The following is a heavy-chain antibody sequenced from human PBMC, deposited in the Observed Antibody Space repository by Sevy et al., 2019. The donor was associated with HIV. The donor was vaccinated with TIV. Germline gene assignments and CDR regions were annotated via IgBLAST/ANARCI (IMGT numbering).Heavy chain of an antibody. CDR1: GYTFTSYY. J-gene: IGHJ4*02. Sequence: ASVKVSCKASGYTFTSYYIHWVRQAPGQGLESMAIINPSGGGTSYAQKFQGRVAMTSDTSTSTVYMDLSSLRSEDTAVFYCARVASCGGDCYYFDYWGQGTLVTVSS. D-gene: IGHD2-21*02. CDR3: ARVASCGGDCYYFDY. V-gene: IGHV1-46*01. CDR2: INPSGGGT.